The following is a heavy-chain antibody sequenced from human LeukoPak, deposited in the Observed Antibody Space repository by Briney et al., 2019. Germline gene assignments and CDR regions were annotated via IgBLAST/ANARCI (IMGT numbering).Heavy chain of an antibody. J-gene: IGHJ4*02. Sequence: PSETLSLTCTVSGGSISSSSYYWGWIRQPPGKGLEWIGSIYYSGSTYYNPSLESRVTISVDTSKNQFSLKLSSVTAADTAVYYCARANYDSSGYYIRSIDYWGQGTLVTVSS. D-gene: IGHD3-22*01. CDR1: GGSISSSSYY. V-gene: IGHV4-39*07. CDR2: IYYSGST. CDR3: ARANYDSSGYYIRSIDY.